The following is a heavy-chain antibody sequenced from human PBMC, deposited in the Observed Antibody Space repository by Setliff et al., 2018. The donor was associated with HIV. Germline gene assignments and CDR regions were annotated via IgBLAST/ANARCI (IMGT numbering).Heavy chain of an antibody. CDR2: INPNSGGT. V-gene: IGHV1-2*02. J-gene: IGHJ6*02. D-gene: IGHD6-19*01. CDR1: GHTFTGYY. Sequence: ASVKVSCKASGHTFTGYYIHWVRQAPGQGLEWMGWINPNSGGTNYAQNFQGRVTMTRVTSISTAYMEMSRLRSDDTAMYYCARESSGWSPPYYGMDVWGQGTTVTVSS. CDR3: ARESSGWSPPYYGMDV.